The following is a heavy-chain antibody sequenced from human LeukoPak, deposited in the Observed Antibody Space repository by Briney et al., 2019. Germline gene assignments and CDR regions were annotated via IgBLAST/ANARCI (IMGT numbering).Heavy chain of an antibody. J-gene: IGHJ4*02. V-gene: IGHV4-59*05. CDR2: IYYSGST. CDR3: ARQLGYCSSTSCYADKVDY. Sequence: SETLSLTCTVSGGSISSYNWSWIRQPAGKGLEWIGRIYYSGSTYYNPSLKSRATISVDTSKNQFSLKLSSVTAADTAVYYCARQLGYCSSTSCYADKVDYWGQGTLVTVSS. D-gene: IGHD2-2*01. CDR1: GGSISSYN.